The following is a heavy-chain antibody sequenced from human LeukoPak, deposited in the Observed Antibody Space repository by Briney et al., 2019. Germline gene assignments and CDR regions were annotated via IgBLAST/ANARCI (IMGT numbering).Heavy chain of an antibody. J-gene: IGHJ5*02. CDR1: GYSISSGYY. V-gene: IGHV4-38-2*02. CDR2: IYHSGST. CDR3: ARDGNDFWSGYYYLNWFDP. Sequence: PSETLSLTCTVSGYSISSGYYWGWIRQPPGKGLEWIGSIYHSGSTYYNPSLKSRVTISVDTSKNQFSLKLSSVTAADTAVYYCARDGNDFWSGYYYLNWFDPWGQGTLVTVSS. D-gene: IGHD3-3*01.